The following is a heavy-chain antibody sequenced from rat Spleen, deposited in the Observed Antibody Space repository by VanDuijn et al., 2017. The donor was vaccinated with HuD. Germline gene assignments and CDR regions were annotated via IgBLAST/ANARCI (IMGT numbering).Heavy chain of an antibody. Sequence: EVQLVESGGGLVQPGRSLKLSCAASGFTFSNYGMAWVRQAPTKGLEWVASITNSGGSTYYRDSVKGRFTISRDNAKSTLYLQMDSLRSEDTATYYCTTGGTTRDYYYFDYWGQGVMVTVSS. J-gene: IGHJ2*01. CDR3: TTGGTTRDYYYFDY. CDR1: GFTFSNYG. V-gene: IGHV5-27*01. CDR2: ITNSGGST. D-gene: IGHD1-5*01.